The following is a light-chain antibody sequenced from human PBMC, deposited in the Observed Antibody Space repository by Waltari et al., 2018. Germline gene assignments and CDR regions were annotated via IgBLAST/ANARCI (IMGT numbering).Light chain of an antibody. Sequence: QSALTQPRSVSGSPGQSVTISCTGTSSDVGGYNYVSWYQQHPGKAPKLMIYDVSKRPSGVPDRFSGSKSGNTASLTISGLHAEDEADYYCCSYAGSCWVFGGGTKLTVL. CDR2: DVS. CDR1: SSDVGGYNY. V-gene: IGLV2-11*01. CDR3: CSYAGSCWV. J-gene: IGLJ3*02.